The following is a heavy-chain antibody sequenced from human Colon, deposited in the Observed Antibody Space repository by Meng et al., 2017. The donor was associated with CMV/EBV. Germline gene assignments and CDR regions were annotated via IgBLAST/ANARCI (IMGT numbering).Heavy chain of an antibody. CDR1: RFTFSSFG. CDR3: AKYSSSSLSFES. CDR2: IRYDGSDK. D-gene: IGHD6-6*01. J-gene: IGHJ4*02. Sequence: GESLKISCAASRFTFSSFGMHWVRQAPGKGLEWVAFIRYDGSDKYYVDSVKGRFTISRDNSKNTLYLQMTSLRAEDTAVYYCAKYSSSSLSFESWGQGTLVTVSS. V-gene: IGHV3-30*02.